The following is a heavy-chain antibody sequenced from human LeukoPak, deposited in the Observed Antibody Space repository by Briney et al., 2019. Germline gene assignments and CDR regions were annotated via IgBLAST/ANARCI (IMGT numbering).Heavy chain of an antibody. CDR2: INHSGST. CDR1: GGSFSGYY. J-gene: IGHJ4*02. D-gene: IGHD6-13*01. V-gene: IGHV4-34*01. Sequence: SETLSLTCAVYGGSFSGYYWSWIRQPPGKGLEWIGEINHSGSTNYNPSLKSRVTISVDTSKNQFSLKLSSVTAADTAVYYCARAISARRFSSSWYTFFDYWGQGTLVTVSS. CDR3: ARAISARRFSSSWYTFFDY.